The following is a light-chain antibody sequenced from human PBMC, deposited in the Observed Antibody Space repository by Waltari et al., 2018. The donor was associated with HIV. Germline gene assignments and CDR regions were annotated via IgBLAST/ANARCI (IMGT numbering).Light chain of an antibody. CDR1: QSIFYSSNNKNY. CDR3: QQYYTTPQT. J-gene: IGKJ1*01. V-gene: IGKV4-1*01. CDR2: WAS. Sequence: DIVMTQSPDSLTVSLGERATINCKSSQSVLSSQSIFYSSNNKNYLAWYQQKPGQPPKLLIYWASTRDSGVPDRFSGSGSGTDFTLTISSLQAEDVAVYYCQQYYTTPQTFGQGTKVEIK.